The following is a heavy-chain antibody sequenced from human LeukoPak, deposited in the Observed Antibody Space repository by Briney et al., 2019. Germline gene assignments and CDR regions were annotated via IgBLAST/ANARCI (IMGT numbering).Heavy chain of an antibody. V-gene: IGHV4-59*01. D-gene: IGHD3-10*01. CDR1: GGSISSYY. CDR3: ARGSRGSGSYYN. J-gene: IGHJ4*02. Sequence: SETLSLTCTVSGGSISSYYWSWIRQPPGKGLEWIGYIYYSGSTNYNPSLKSRVTISVDTSKNQFSLKQSSMTAADTAVYYCARGSRGSGSYYNWGQGTLVTVSS. CDR2: IYYSGST.